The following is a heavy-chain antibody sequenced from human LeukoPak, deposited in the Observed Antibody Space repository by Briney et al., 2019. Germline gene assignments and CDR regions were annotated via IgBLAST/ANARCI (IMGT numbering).Heavy chain of an antibody. J-gene: IGHJ3*02. Sequence: SETLSLTCAVYGGSFSVYYWSWIRQPPGKGLEWIGEINHSGSTNYNPSLKSRVTISVDTSKNQFSLKLSSVTAADTAVYYCARGWSSSWYSGGAFDIWGQGTMVTVSS. CDR2: INHSGST. V-gene: IGHV4-34*01. CDR1: GGSFSVYY. D-gene: IGHD6-13*01. CDR3: ARGWSSSWYSGGAFDI.